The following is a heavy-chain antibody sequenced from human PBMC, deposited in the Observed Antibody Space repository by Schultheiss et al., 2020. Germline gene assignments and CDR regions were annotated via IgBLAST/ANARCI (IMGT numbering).Heavy chain of an antibody. D-gene: IGHD1-26*01. V-gene: IGHV1-69*04. CDR1: GYTFTGYY. J-gene: IGHJ5*01. Sequence: SVKVSCKASGYTFTGYYIQWVRQAPGQGLDWMGRIIPILGIANYAQKFQGRVTITADKSTSTAYMELSSLRSEDTALYYCAIDALSGSFEWNWIDSWGQGTLVTVSS. CDR2: IIPILGIA. CDR3: AIDALSGSFEWNWIDS.